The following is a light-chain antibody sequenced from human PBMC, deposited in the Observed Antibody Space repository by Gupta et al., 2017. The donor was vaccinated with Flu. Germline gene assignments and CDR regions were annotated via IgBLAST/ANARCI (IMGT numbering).Light chain of an antibody. CDR2: STK. CDR3: VPYTGSGSPWV. J-gene: IGLJ3*02. CDR1: PGSVSTLYY. V-gene: IGLV8-61*01. Sequence: QPVVTQEPSFSVSPGGTVTLTCGLIPGSVSTLYYPSWYQPTPGQAPRTLMYSTKTRSSGVPDRFSGAICGNKAALTITGAQADDESDYYCVPYTGSGSPWVFGGGTKLTVL.